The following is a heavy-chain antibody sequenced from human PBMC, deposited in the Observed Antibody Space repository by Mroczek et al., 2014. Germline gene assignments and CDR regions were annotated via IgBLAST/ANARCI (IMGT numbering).Heavy chain of an antibody. V-gene: IGHV4-30-2*01. CDR3: ARSKGGSSGYRVGNWYFDL. CDR2: IYHSGST. CDR1: GGSISSGGYS. J-gene: IGHJ2*01. Sequence: QVQLQESGSGLVKPSQTLSLTCAVSGGSISSGGYSWSWIRQPPGKGLEWIGYIYHSGSTYYNPSLKSRVTISVDRSKNQFSLKLSSVTTADTAVYYCARSKGGSSGYRVGNWYFDLWGLAPWSLSPQ. D-gene: IGHD3-22*01.